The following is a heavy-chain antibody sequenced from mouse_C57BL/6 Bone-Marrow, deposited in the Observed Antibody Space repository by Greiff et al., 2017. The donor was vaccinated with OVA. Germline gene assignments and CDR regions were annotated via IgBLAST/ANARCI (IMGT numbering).Heavy chain of an antibody. CDR1: GFTFSSYA. V-gene: IGHV5-4*03. Sequence: EVKLVESGGGLVKPGGSLKLSCAASGFTFSSYAMSWVRQTPEKRLEWVATISDGGSYTYYPDNVKGRFTISRDNAKNNLYLQMSHLKSEDTAMYYCARAYGCASYYYAMDYWGQGTSVTVSS. J-gene: IGHJ4*01. CDR2: ISDGGSYT. D-gene: IGHD2-2*01. CDR3: ARAYGCASYYYAMDY.